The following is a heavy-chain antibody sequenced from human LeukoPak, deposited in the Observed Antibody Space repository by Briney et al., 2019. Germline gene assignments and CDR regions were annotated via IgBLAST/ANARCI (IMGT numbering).Heavy chain of an antibody. CDR3: ARDRMGYYYMDV. CDR1: GFTFSSYS. J-gene: IGHJ6*03. CDR2: ISSSSSTI. Sequence: GGSLRLSCAASGFTFSSYSMNWVRQAPGKGLEWVSYISSSSSTIYYADSVKGRFTISRDNAKNSLYLQMNSLRVEDTAVYYCARDRMGYYYMDVWGKGTTVTVCS. V-gene: IGHV3-48*01. D-gene: IGHD2-15*01.